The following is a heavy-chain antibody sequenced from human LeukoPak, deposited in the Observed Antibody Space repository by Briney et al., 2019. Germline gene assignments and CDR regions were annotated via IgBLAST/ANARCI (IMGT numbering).Heavy chain of an antibody. Sequence: GGSLRLSCAASGFTVSSNYMSWVRQAPGKGLEWVAVISYDGSNKYYADSVKGRFTISRDNSKNTLYLQMNSLRAEDTAVYYCARDARYCSGGSCLGYGMDVWGQGTTVTVSS. CDR3: ARDARYCSGGSCLGYGMDV. J-gene: IGHJ6*02. D-gene: IGHD2-15*01. CDR2: ISYDGSNK. CDR1: GFTVSSNY. V-gene: IGHV3-30-3*01.